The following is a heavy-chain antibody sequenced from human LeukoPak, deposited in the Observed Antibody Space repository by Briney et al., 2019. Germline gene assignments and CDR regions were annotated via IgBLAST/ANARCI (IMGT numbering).Heavy chain of an antibody. Sequence: PSETLSLTCTASGGSISSSSYYWGWIRQPPGKGLEWIGSIYYSGSTYYNPSLKSRVTISVDTSKNQFSLKLSSVTAADTAVYYCARHEYGNYYYYYMDVWGKGTTVTVSS. D-gene: IGHD4-17*01. CDR1: GGSISSSSYY. J-gene: IGHJ6*03. V-gene: IGHV4-39*01. CDR3: ARHEYGNYYYYYMDV. CDR2: IYYSGST.